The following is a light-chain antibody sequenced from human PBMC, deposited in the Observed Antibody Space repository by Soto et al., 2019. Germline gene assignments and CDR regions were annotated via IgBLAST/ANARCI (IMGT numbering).Light chain of an antibody. CDR1: QSVSSSY. Sequence: EIEMTQSPATLSVFPGERATLSCRASQSVSSSYLAWYQQKPGQAPRLLIYGASSRATGIPDRFSGSGSGTEFTLTISSLQSEDFAVYYCQHYNNWIASFGGGTKVDIK. CDR3: QHYNNWIAS. V-gene: IGKV3D-15*01. J-gene: IGKJ4*01. CDR2: GAS.